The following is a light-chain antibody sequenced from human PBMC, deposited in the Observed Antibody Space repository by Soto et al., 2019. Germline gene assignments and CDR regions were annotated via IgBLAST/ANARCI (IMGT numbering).Light chain of an antibody. Sequence: EIVLTQSPGTLSLPPGERATLSCRASQSLTGGYLAWFQQKPGQTPRLLIYSASNRATGIPDRFSCSGSGTDFTLTISRLEPEDFLVYYCQQNCSLPITFGQGTRLEIK. V-gene: IGKV3-20*01. CDR2: SAS. CDR3: QQNCSLPIT. CDR1: QSLTGGY. J-gene: IGKJ5*01.